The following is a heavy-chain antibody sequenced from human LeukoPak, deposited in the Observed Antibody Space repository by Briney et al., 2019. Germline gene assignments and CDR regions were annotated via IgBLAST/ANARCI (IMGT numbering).Heavy chain of an antibody. Sequence: GRSLRLSCAASGFTFDDYAMHWVRQAPGKGLEWVSGISWNSGSIGYADSVKGRFTISRDDSKSIAYLQMNSLKTEDTAVYYCTRVPYDFWSGYYPYYYYGMDVWGQGTTVTVSS. J-gene: IGHJ6*02. CDR3: TRVPYDFWSGYYPYYYYGMDV. D-gene: IGHD3-3*01. V-gene: IGHV3-9*01. CDR1: GFTFDDYA. CDR2: ISWNSGSI.